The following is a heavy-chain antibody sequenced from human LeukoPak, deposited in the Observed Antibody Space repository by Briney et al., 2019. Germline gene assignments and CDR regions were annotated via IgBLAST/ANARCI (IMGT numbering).Heavy chain of an antibody. D-gene: IGHD3-3*01. Sequence: GASVTVSCKASGYTFTSYDINWVRQATRQGLEWMGWMNPNSGNTGYAQKFQGRVTMTRNTSISTAYMELSSLRSEDTAVYYCARGPYYDFWSGYYAGYYYYYYMDVWGKGTTVTVSS. CDR3: ARGPYYDFWSGYYAGYYYYYYMDV. J-gene: IGHJ6*03. V-gene: IGHV1-8*01. CDR1: GYTFTSYD. CDR2: MNPNSGNT.